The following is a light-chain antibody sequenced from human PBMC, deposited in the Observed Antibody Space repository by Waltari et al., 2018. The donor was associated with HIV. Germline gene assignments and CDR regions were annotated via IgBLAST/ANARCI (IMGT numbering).Light chain of an antibody. Sequence: EIVLSQSPATLSLSQGERATLSCRASHSVSRYLAWYQQKPGQPHRLLIYDGSNRATGIPARVSGSGSGTDFTLTITSLEPDDSAVYYCQQRSNWPPLTFGGGTKVEIK. J-gene: IGKJ4*01. CDR3: QQRSNWPPLT. V-gene: IGKV3-11*01. CDR2: DGS. CDR1: HSVSRY.